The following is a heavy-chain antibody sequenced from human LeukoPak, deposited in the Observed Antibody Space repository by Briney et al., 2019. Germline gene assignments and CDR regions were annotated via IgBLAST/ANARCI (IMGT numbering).Heavy chain of an antibody. J-gene: IGHJ4*02. CDR1: GGSISSGSYY. D-gene: IGHD2-2*01. CDR3: ASPLCSSTSCYETPFDY. CDR2: IYTSGST. Sequence: SQTLSLTCTVSGGSISSGSYYWSWIRQPAGKGLEWIGRIYTSGSTNYNPSLKSRVTISVDTSKNQFSLKLSSVTAADTAVYYCASPLCSSTSCYETPFDYWGQGTLVTVSS. V-gene: IGHV4-61*02.